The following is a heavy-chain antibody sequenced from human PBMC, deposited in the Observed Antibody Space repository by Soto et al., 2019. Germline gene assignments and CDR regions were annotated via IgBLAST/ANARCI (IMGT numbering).Heavy chain of an antibody. CDR2: IYYSGST. D-gene: IGHD4-17*01. Sequence: QVQLQESGPGLVKPSQTLSLTCPVSVGSISTGGYYWTWIRQHPGKGLEWIGYIYYSGSTYYNPSLKSRVTISVDTSKNQFALKLSSVTAAETAVYYCARCLSVTLFDNWGQGTLVTVSS. CDR3: ARCLSVTLFDN. J-gene: IGHJ4*02. CDR1: VGSISTGGYY. V-gene: IGHV4-31*03.